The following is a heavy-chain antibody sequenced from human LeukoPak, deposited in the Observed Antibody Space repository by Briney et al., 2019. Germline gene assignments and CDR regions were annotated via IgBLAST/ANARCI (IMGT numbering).Heavy chain of an antibody. CDR3: AAWGYSDYDYYFDY. J-gene: IGHJ4*02. CDR2: ISGSPSNT. Sequence: PGGSLTLSCAASGFTYSRYAMTWVRQAPGKGLEWASSISGSPSNTDYADSVKGRFTISSDNSKNTLYLQMNSLRADDTAVYYCAAWGYSDYDYYFDYWGQGALVTVSS. D-gene: IGHD5-12*01. V-gene: IGHV3-23*01. CDR1: GFTYSRYA.